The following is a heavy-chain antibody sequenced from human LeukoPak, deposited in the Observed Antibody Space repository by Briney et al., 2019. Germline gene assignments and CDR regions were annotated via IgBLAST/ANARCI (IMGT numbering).Heavy chain of an antibody. CDR1: GGPISSYY. J-gene: IGHJ5*02. V-gene: IGHV4-59*08. D-gene: IGHD3-22*01. Sequence: SETLSLTCTVSGGPISSYYWSWIRQPPGKGLEWIGYIYYSGSTNYDPSLKSRVTISVDTSKNQFSLKLSSVTAADTAVYYCARRPSTYYYDSSGYYSPWFDPWGQGTLVTVSS. CDR2: IYYSGST. CDR3: ARRPSTYYYDSSGYYSPWFDP.